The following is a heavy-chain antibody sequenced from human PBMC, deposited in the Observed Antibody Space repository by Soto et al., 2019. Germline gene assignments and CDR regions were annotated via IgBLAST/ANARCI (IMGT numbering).Heavy chain of an antibody. CDR2: IIPIFGTA. D-gene: IGHD3-22*01. CDR3: ARGWGYDSNDYYYAY. Sequence: QVQLVQSGAEVRKPGSSVKVSCKASGGTFSRHAISWVRQAPGQGLEWMGGIIPIFGTANHAQKFQGRVTIIAEESTSSVYMELSILRSEDTAMYYCARGWGYDSNDYYYAYWGQGTLVIVSS. J-gene: IGHJ4*02. CDR1: GGTFSRHA. V-gene: IGHV1-69*01.